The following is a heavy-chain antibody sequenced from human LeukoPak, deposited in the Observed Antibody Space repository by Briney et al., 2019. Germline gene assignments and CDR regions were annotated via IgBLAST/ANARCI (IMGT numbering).Heavy chain of an antibody. D-gene: IGHD6-13*01. CDR2: ISSSSSYI. Sequence: PGGSLRLSCAASGFTFSSYSMNWVRQAPGKGLEWVPSISSSSSYIYYADSVKGRFTISRDNAKNSLYLQMNSLRAEDTAVYYCARIIAAAGPYYFDYWGQGTLVTVSS. CDR1: GFTFSSYS. CDR3: ARIIAAAGPYYFDY. V-gene: IGHV3-21*01. J-gene: IGHJ4*02.